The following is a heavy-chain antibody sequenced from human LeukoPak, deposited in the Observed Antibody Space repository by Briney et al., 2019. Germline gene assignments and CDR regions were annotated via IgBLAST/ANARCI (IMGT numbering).Heavy chain of an antibody. Sequence: GASVKVSCKASGYTFTSYGISWVRQAPGQGLEWMGWISAYNGNTNYAQKLQGRVTMTRSTSISTAYMELSSLRSEDTAVYYCARVHCSGGSCCFDYWGQGTLVTVSS. CDR2: ISAYNGNT. J-gene: IGHJ4*02. CDR3: ARVHCSGGSCCFDY. D-gene: IGHD2-15*01. V-gene: IGHV1-18*01. CDR1: GYTFTSYG.